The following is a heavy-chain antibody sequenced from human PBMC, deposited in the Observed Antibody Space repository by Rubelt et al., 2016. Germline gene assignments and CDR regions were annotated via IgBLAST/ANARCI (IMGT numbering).Heavy chain of an antibody. CDR3: VRGRDAVFPNSRILDY. V-gene: IGHV3-21*01. Sequence: EYVSSISSSSTNVHFADSVKGRFSISRDNAKDSLYLQMNSLRVEDTAVYYCVRGRDAVFPNSRILDYWGQGALVTVSS. CDR2: ISSSSTNV. J-gene: IGHJ4*02. D-gene: IGHD5-24*01.